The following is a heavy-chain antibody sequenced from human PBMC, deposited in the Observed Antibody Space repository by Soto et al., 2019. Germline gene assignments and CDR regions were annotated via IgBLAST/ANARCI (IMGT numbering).Heavy chain of an antibody. CDR3: ARGWLATGGTLSYMDV. Sequence: EEQLVESGGGLVQPGGSLRLSCAASGFTFSSYDMHWVRQATGKGLEWVSGIGTDGDTYYLGSVKGRFTIPRENAKNSFYLQMNSLRGGDTAVYYCARGWLATGGTLSYMDVWGKGTTVTVSS. CDR2: IGTDGDT. V-gene: IGHV3-13*01. D-gene: IGHD6-13*01. CDR1: GFTFSSYD. J-gene: IGHJ6*03.